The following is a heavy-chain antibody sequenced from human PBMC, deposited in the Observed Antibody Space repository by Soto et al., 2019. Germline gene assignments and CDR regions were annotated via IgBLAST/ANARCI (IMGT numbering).Heavy chain of an antibody. CDR1: GFSLSTSGVD. J-gene: IGHJ5*02. CDR3: AHRRPYSCSPEYIVDL. CDR2: IYWDDDK. Sequence: QITLKESGPTLVKPTQTLTLTCTFSGFSLSTSGVDVGWIRQPPGKALEWLALIYWDDDKPYSPSLKTRLTLTKDNPENQMVLTMTNMDPLDTSTHYCAHRRPYSCSPEYIVDLWGQGSPVTVFS. V-gene: IGHV2-5*02. D-gene: IGHD6-6*01.